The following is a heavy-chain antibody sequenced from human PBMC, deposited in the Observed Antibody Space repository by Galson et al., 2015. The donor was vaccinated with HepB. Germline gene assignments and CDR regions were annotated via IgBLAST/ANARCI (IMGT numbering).Heavy chain of an antibody. V-gene: IGHV3-7*01. Sequence: SLRLSCAASGFTFSSYWMNWVRQAPGKGLEWVVNIKQDGSDKYYVDSLKGRFTISRDNAKKSLYLQMSSLRAEDTAIYYCARAALTVATIGDFDYWGQGTLVTVSS. J-gene: IGHJ4*02. CDR1: GFTFSSYW. CDR2: IKQDGSDK. D-gene: IGHD5-12*01. CDR3: ARAALTVATIGDFDY.